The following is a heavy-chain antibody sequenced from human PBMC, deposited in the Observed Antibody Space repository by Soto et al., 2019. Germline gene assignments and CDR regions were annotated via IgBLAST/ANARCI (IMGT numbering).Heavy chain of an antibody. D-gene: IGHD3-3*01. J-gene: IGHJ4*02. CDR3: ARDSRRFLEWLSKTHFDY. CDR1: GFTFSSYW. CDR2: INSDGSST. V-gene: IGHV3-74*01. Sequence: PGGSLRLSCAACGFTFSSYWMHWVRQAPGKGLVWVSRINSDGSSTSYADSVKGRFTISRDNAKNTLYLQMNSLRAEDTAVYYCARDSRRFLEWLSKTHFDYWGQGTLVTVSS.